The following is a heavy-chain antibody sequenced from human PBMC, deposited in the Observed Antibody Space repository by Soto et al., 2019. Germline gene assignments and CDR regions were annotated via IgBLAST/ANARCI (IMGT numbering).Heavy chain of an antibody. J-gene: IGHJ4*02. CDR2: IHHNGNT. V-gene: IGHV4-30-4*01. CDR3: ARDVEAGDTMGLFDY. D-gene: IGHD3-10*01. Sequence: QLQESGPGHVKPSQTLSLTCTVSGGSITSGDYYWNWVRQSPGKVLEWIGYIHHNGNTDYNPSLERQLNISRDLSKNQISLNLKSVTAADTAVYYCARDVEAGDTMGLFDYGGQGTLVTVSS. CDR1: GGSITSGDYY.